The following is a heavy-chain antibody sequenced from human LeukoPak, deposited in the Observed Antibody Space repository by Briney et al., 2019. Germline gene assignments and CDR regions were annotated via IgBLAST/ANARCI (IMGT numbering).Heavy chain of an antibody. V-gene: IGHV1-2*02. J-gene: IGHJ3*02. CDR3: ARPHYYDSPDAFDI. CDR1: GYTFTGYY. D-gene: IGHD3-22*01. CDR2: INPNSGGT. Sequence: ASVKVSCKASGYTFTGYYMHWVRQAPGQGLEWMGWINPNSGGTNYAQKFQGRVTMTRDTSISTAYMELSRLRSDDTAVYYCARPHYYDSPDAFDIWGQGTMVTVSS.